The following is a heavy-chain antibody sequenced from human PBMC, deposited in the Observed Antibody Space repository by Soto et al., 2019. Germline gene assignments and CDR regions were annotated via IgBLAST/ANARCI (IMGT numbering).Heavy chain of an antibody. J-gene: IGHJ4*02. CDR3: ARSLGYCSSTSCYIDY. D-gene: IGHD2-2*02. CDR2: IYYSGST. CDR1: GGSISSGGYY. Sequence: SETLSLTCTVSGGSISSGGYYWSWIRQHPGKGLEWIGYIYYSGSTYYNPSLKSRVTTSVDTSKNQFSLKLSSVTAADTAVYYCARSLGYCSSTSCYIDYWGQGTLVTVSS. V-gene: IGHV4-31*03.